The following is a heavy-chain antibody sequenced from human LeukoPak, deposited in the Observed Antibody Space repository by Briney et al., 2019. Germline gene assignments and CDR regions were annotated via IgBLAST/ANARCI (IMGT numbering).Heavy chain of an antibody. J-gene: IGHJ3*02. CDR1: GGTFSSYA. Sequence: SVKVSCKASGGTFSSYAISWVRQAPGQGLEWMGGIIPIFGTANYAQKFQGRVTMTRDTSTSTAYMELRSLRSDDPAVYYCARMMTPRLYYDSSGYYYGAFDIWGQGTMVTVSS. D-gene: IGHD3-22*01. V-gene: IGHV1-69*05. CDR2: IIPIFGTA. CDR3: ARMMTPRLYYDSSGYYYGAFDI.